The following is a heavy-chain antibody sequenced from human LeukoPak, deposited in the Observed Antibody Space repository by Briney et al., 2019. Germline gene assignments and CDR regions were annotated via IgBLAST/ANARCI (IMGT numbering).Heavy chain of an antibody. J-gene: IGHJ4*02. Sequence: GGSLRLSCAASGFTFSTYAMSWVRQAPGKGLEWVSAISGSGDITYYADSVKGRFTISRDNSKNTLYLQMNSLRAEDTAVYYCAKRAGSASYRWSFDYWGQGTLVTVSS. V-gene: IGHV3-23*01. CDR3: AKRAGSASYRWSFDY. CDR1: GFTFSTYA. CDR2: ISGSGDIT. D-gene: IGHD3-22*01.